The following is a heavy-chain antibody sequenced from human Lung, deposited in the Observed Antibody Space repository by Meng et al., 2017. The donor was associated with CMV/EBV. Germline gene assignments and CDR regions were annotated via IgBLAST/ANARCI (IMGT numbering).Heavy chain of an antibody. Sequence: QLQLQESGPGLGRPSETLSLTCSVSGGSISSSTYYWAWIRQPPGKGLEWIGSLYDSGSTYYHPSLKSRVTISVDTSKTYFSLKLRSVTAADTAVYYCARDLEYWGQGTLVTVSS. CDR1: GGSISSSTYY. J-gene: IGHJ4*02. CDR3: ARDLEY. D-gene: IGHD1-1*01. V-gene: IGHV4-39*07. CDR2: LYDSGST.